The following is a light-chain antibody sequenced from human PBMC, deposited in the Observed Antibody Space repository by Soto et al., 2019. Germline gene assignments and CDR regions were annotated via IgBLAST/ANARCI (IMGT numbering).Light chain of an antibody. V-gene: IGLV2-14*03. CDR2: HIN. CDR1: SSDIGGYNY. Sequence: QSALTQPASVSGSPGQSITISCTGTSSDIGGYNYASWYQQHPGEAPKLILYHINNRPSVISNRFSASKSGNTASLTISGLPAEDEADYYCGAYTSTDNHVVLGGGTQLTVL. CDR3: GAYTSTDNHVV. J-gene: IGLJ2*01.